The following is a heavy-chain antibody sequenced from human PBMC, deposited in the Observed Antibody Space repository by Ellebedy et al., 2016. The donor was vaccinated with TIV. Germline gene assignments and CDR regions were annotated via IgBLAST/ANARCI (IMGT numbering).Heavy chain of an antibody. CDR1: GFTFNSYW. Sequence: GESLKISCAASGFTFNSYWMHWVRQAPGKGLVWVARIDWDGTTAAYEDSVKGRFTVSRDNAKNTLYLQMSSLRAEETAVYYCTRDLRYDGYAVGWFDSWGQGALVTVSS. CDR3: TRDLRYDGYAVGWFDS. D-gene: IGHD5-12*01. CDR2: IDWDGTTA. V-gene: IGHV3-74*01. J-gene: IGHJ5*01.